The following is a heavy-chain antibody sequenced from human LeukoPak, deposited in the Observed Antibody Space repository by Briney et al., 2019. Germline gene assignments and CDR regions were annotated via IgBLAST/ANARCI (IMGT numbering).Heavy chain of an antibody. J-gene: IGHJ3*01. CDR3: ARSNYVNGFDV. D-gene: IGHD1-7*01. V-gene: IGHV5-51*03. CDR1: GYTFATYW. CDR2: IFSGDSHT. Sequence: KPGESLKISCKGSGYTFATYWIGWVRQMPGKGLEWMGTIFSGDSHTTYSPSFQGQVTISADKSINTAYLQWSSLKASDTAIYYCARSNYVNGFDVWGQGTEVTVSS.